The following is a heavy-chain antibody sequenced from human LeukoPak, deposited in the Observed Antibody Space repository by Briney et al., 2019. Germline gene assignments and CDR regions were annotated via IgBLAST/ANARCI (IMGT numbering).Heavy chain of an antibody. CDR1: GGSISSYY. Sequence: PSETLSLTCTVSGGSISSYYWSWLRQPAGKGLEWLGRIYTRGSTNYKPSLKSRVTVSVDTSKNQFSLKLSSVTAADTAVYYCARDYYDSSGYYYPFDYWGQGTLVTVSS. D-gene: IGHD3-22*01. CDR2: IYTRGST. CDR3: ARDYYDSSGYYYPFDY. V-gene: IGHV4-4*07. J-gene: IGHJ4*02.